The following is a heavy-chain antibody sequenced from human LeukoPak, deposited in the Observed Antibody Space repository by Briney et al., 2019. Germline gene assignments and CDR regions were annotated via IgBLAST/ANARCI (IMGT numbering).Heavy chain of an antibody. J-gene: IGHJ4*02. D-gene: IGHD3-10*01. CDR3: AKDNRDYYIDY. V-gene: IGHV3-73*01. Sequence: GGSLRLSCAASGFTFSGSAMHWVRQASGKGLEWVGHIRSKANNYATSYAASVQGRFTISRDDSKNTLYLQMNSLRAEDTAVYYCAKDNRDYYIDYWGQGTLVTVSS. CDR1: GFTFSGSA. CDR2: IRSKANNYAT.